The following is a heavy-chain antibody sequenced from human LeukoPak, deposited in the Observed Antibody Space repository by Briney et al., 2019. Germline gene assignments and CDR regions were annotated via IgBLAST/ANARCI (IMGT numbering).Heavy chain of an antibody. D-gene: IGHD1/OR15-1a*01. CDR1: GGTFSSYA. Sequence: ASVKVSCKAPGGTFSSYAISWVRQATGQGLEWMGWMNPNSDNTGYTQKFQGRVTMTRDTSISTSYMELSSLRSEDTAVYYCARGTPAGTWWGDSDNGFDIWGQGTMVTVSS. J-gene: IGHJ3*02. CDR2: MNPNSDNT. V-gene: IGHV1-8*02. CDR3: ARGTPAGTWWGDSDNGFDI.